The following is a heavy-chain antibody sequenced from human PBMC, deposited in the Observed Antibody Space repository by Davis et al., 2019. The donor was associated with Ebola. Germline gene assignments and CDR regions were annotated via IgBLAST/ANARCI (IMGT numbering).Heavy chain of an antibody. CDR1: GHSFTTYW. V-gene: IGHV5-51*01. D-gene: IGHD6-13*01. CDR3: ARRIAAAGTNYFDY. Sequence: GESLKISCKGSGHSFTTYWIGWVRQMPGKGLEWMGIIYPGDSDTRYSPSFQGQVTISADKSISTAYLQWSSLKASDTAMYYCARRIAAAGTNYFDYWGQGTLVTVSS. J-gene: IGHJ4*02. CDR2: IYPGDSDT.